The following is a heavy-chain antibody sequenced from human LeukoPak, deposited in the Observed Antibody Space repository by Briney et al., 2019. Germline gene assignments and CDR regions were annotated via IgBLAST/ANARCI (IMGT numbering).Heavy chain of an antibody. D-gene: IGHD3-10*01. Sequence: SETLSLTCTVSGGSISSYYWSWIRQPPGKGLEWIGYIYYSGSTSYNPSLKSRVTISVDTSKNQFSLKLSSVTAADTAVYYCARCRFFYGSGSYYNDYWGQGTLVTVSS. V-gene: IGHV4-59*01. CDR2: IYYSGST. CDR1: GGSISSYY. J-gene: IGHJ4*02. CDR3: ARCRFFYGSGSYYNDY.